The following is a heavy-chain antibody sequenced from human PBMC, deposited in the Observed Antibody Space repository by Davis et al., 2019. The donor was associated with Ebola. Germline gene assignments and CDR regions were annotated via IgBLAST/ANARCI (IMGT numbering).Heavy chain of an antibody. CDR1: GGSFSGYY. J-gene: IGHJ6*02. CDR2: INHSGSI. Sequence: SETLSLTCAVYGGSFSGYYWSWIRQPPGKGLEWIGEINHSGSINYNPSLKSRVTISVDTSKNQFSLKLSSVTAADTAVYYCARGPLYYYYYGMDVWGQGTTVTVSS. CDR3: ARGPLYYYYYGMDV. V-gene: IGHV4-34*01.